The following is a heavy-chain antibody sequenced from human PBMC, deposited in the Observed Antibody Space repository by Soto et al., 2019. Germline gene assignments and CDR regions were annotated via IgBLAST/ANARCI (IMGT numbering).Heavy chain of an antibody. CDR2: IWYDGTNI. V-gene: IGHV3-33*03. J-gene: IGHJ4*02. Sequence: QVQLVESGGGVVQPGRSLRLSCTASGFTFSTYGMHWVRQAPGKGLEWVAVIWYDGTNIYYADSVKGRFTISRDNSKNTQYLQMSSLRAEDTALYYCAAESSTSSGLGFSDYWGQGTLVTVSS. CDR3: AAESSTSSGLGFSDY. CDR1: GFTFSTYG. D-gene: IGHD6-6*01.